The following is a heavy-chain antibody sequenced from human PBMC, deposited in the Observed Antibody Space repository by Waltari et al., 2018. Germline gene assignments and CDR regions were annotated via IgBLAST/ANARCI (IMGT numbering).Heavy chain of an antibody. CDR3: ARGPSPLGAHYS. V-gene: IGHV4-59*11. J-gene: IGHJ4*02. CDR1: GGSISSHY. Sequence: QVQLQESGPGLVKPSETLSLPCTVSGGSISSHYWSWIRQPPGKGLEWIGYIYYSGSTNYNPSLKSRVTIAVDTSKNQFSLKLSSVTAADTAVYYCARGPSPLGAHYSWGQGTLVTVSS. D-gene: IGHD1-26*01. CDR2: IYYSGST.